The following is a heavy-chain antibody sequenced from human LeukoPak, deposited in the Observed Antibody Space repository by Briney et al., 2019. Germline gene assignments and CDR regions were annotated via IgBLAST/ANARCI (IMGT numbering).Heavy chain of an antibody. CDR1: GYTFTSYG. Sequence: ASVKVSCKASGYTFTSYGTSWVRQAPGQGLEWMGWISAYNGNTNYAQKLQGRVTMTTDTSTSTAYMELRSLRSDDTAVYYCARDHNMAGLDDYWGQGTLVTVSS. D-gene: IGHD6-19*01. J-gene: IGHJ4*02. CDR3: ARDHNMAGLDDY. V-gene: IGHV1-18*01. CDR2: ISAYNGNT.